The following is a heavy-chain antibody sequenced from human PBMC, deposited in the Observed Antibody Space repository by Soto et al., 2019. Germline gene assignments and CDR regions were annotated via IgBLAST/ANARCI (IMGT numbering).Heavy chain of an antibody. D-gene: IGHD5-12*01. CDR2: TYYRSQWYY. Sequence: SQTLSLTCVISGDSVSANSGAWNWIRQSPSRGLEWLGRTYYRSQWYYDYADSVRGRITITPDTSKNRFSLQLNSVTPEDTAVYFCARDAALYSEYCFYYCLDVWGQGTTVTVSS. CDR1: GDSVSANSGA. J-gene: IGHJ6*02. CDR3: ARDAALYSEYCFYYCLDV. V-gene: IGHV6-1*01.